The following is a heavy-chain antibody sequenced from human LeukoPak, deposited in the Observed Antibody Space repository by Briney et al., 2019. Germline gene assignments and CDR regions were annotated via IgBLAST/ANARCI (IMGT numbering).Heavy chain of an antibody. CDR3: ARDLRRGSFYSYFQH. J-gene: IGHJ1*01. CDR2: IYYSGST. D-gene: IGHD1-26*01. CDR1: GGSIGPYY. Sequence: PSETLSLTCTVSGGSIGPYYWSWLRQPPGKGLEWIGSIYYSGSTYYNPSLKSRVTISVDTSKNQFSLKLSSVTAADTAVYYCARDLRRGSFYSYFQHWGQGTLVTVSS. V-gene: IGHV4-59*12.